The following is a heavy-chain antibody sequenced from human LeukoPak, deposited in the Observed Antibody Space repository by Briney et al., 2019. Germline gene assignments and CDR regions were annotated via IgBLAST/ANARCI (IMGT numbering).Heavy chain of an antibody. CDR1: GFTFSRYW. V-gene: IGHV3-74*01. CDR2: ISSDGTII. D-gene: IGHD6-13*01. CDR3: VKDWSWSFDY. Sequence: GGSLTVSCEASGFTFSRYWMYWVRQAPGKGLVWVARISSDGTIINYADSVRGRFTISRDNAKNTLYLQMNSLRVEDTAVYYCVKDWSWSFDYWGQGALVPVSS. J-gene: IGHJ4*02.